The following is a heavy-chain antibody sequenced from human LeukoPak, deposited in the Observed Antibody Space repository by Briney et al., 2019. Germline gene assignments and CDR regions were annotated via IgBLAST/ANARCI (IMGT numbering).Heavy chain of an antibody. J-gene: IGHJ4*02. CDR1: GGSFSGYY. D-gene: IGHD2-2*01. Sequence: SETLSLTCAVYGGSFSGYYWSWIRQPPGKGLEWLGEINHSGSTNYNPSLKSRVTISVDTSKNQFSLKLSSVTAADTAVYYCARTRGYCSSTSCRNLDYGGQGTLVTVSS. V-gene: IGHV4-34*01. CDR3: ARTRGYCSSTSCRNLDY. CDR2: INHSGST.